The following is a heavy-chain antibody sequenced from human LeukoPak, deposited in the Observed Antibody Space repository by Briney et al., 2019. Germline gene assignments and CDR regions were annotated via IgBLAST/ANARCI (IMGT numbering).Heavy chain of an antibody. CDR2: ISYDGSNK. CDR3: ARDYAGDWLREMDY. Sequence: PGGSLRLSCAASGFTFSSYAMHWVRQAPGKGLEWVAVISYDGSNKYYADSVKGRFTISRDNSKNPLYLQMNSLRAEDTAVYYCARDYAGDWLREMDYWGQGTLVTVSS. D-gene: IGHD3-9*01. CDR1: GFTFSSYA. J-gene: IGHJ4*02. V-gene: IGHV3-30*04.